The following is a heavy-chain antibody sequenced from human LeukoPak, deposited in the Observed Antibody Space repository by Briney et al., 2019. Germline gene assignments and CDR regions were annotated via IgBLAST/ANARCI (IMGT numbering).Heavy chain of an antibody. Sequence: SQTLSLTCTVSGDSINTGGYYWNWIRQHPGKGLEWIGYIYYTGSTYYNPSLKSRPAISLDTSKSRFSLRLSSVTAADTAVYYCARDPTPGMYYFDYWGQGNLVTVSS. CDR3: ARDPTPGMYYFDY. V-gene: IGHV4-31*03. CDR2: IYYTGST. CDR1: GDSINTGGYY. D-gene: IGHD4-11*01. J-gene: IGHJ4*02.